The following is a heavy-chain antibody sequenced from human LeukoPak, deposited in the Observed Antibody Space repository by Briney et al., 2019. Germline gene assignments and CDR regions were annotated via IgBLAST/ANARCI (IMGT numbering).Heavy chain of an antibody. D-gene: IGHD3-9*01. CDR2: INPNSGGT. Sequence: ASVKVSCKASGYTVTGYHMHWVRQAPGQGLEWMGWINPNSGGTNYAQKFQGRVTMTRDTSISTAYMELSRLRSDDTAVYYCARGTYASDILTGYGFDPWGQGTLVTVSS. J-gene: IGHJ5*02. CDR3: ARGTYASDILTGYGFDP. V-gene: IGHV1-2*02. CDR1: GYTVTGYH.